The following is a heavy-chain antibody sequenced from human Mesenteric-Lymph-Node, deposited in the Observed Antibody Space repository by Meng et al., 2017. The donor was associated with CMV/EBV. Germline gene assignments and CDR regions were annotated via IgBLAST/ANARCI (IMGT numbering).Heavy chain of an antibody. CDR2: IRYDGSNT. V-gene: IGHV3-30*02. CDR3: VKDALISMIAVVYFDF. Sequence: GESLKISCAASGFTFSSYGMHWVRQPPGKGLEWVAFIRYDGSNTYYTDSVKGRFTISRDNSKNTLYLQMNSLRAEDTAVYFCVKDALISMIAVVYFDFWGQGTLVTVSS. CDR1: GFTFSSYG. D-gene: IGHD3-22*01. J-gene: IGHJ4*02.